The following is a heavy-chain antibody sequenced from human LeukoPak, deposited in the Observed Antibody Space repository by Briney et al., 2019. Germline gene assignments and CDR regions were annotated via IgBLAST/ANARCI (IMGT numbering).Heavy chain of an antibody. V-gene: IGHV3-7*01. J-gene: IGHJ5*02. CDR2: IKQDGSEK. CDR3: ARGKSWFDP. CDR1: GFTFSSYW. Sequence: QTAGTLRLSCAASGFTFSSYWMSWVRQAPGKGMQWVANIKQDGSEKYYVDSVKGRFTISRDNAKNSLYLQMNSLRAEDTAVYYCARGKSWFDPWGQGTLVTVSS.